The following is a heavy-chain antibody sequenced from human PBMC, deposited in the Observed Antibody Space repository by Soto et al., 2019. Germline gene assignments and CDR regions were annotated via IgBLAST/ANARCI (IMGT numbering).Heavy chain of an antibody. CDR2: IKQDGSEK. V-gene: IGHV3-7*01. J-gene: IGHJ4*02. CDR1: GFTFSGYW. CDR3: ARDPGYSNYLHYFDY. D-gene: IGHD4-4*01. Sequence: PGGSLRLSCAASGFTFSGYWMSWVRQAPGKGLEWVANIKQDGSEKYYVDSVKGRFTISRDNAKNSLYLQMNSLRAEDTAVYYCARDPGYSNYLHYFDYWGQGTLVTVSS.